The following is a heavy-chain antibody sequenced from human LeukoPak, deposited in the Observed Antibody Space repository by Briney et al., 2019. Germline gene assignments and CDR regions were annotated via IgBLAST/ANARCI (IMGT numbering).Heavy chain of an antibody. CDR1: GYSFTSYW. CDR2: IYPGDSDT. V-gene: IGHV5-51*01. Sequence: RGGALEISCKGSGYSFTSYWIGGVRQVPGKGLEGMGIIYPGDSDTRYSPSFQGQVTISADKSISTAYLQWSSLKASDTAMYYCARLNDYYDSSGYTDYWGQGTLVTVSS. J-gene: IGHJ4*02. D-gene: IGHD3-22*01. CDR3: ARLNDYYDSSGYTDY.